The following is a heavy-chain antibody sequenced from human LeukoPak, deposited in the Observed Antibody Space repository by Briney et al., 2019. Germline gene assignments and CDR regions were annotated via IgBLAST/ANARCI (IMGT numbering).Heavy chain of an antibody. D-gene: IGHD1-26*01. J-gene: IGHJ4*02. Sequence: PSETLSHTCAVSGGSITTTNWWSWVRQPPGKGLEWIGEVHLSGATNYNPSLESRVSMSIDKSKNHLSLEVTSVTAADTAIYYCTRESGAFSPFGFWGQGTLLTVSS. CDR3: TRESGAFSPFGF. CDR2: VHLSGAT. CDR1: GGSITTTNW. V-gene: IGHV4-4*02.